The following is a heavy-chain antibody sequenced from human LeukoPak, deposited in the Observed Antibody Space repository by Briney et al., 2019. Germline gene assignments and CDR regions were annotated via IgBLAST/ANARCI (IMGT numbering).Heavy chain of an antibody. Sequence: PGGSLRLSCAASGFTVSSYWMHWVRQGPGKGLVWVSRIKSDGNTNYADSVKGRFTISRDNAKNTVSLQMNSLRAEDTGVYYCAGAPSEIGGYYPEYFRHWGQGTLVTVSS. V-gene: IGHV3-74*01. CDR3: AGAPSEIGGYYPEYFRH. CDR1: GFTVSSYW. CDR2: IKSDGNT. D-gene: IGHD3-22*01. J-gene: IGHJ1*01.